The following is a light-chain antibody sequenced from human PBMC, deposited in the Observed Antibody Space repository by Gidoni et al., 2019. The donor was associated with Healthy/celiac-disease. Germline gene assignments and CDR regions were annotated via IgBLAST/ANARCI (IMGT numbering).Light chain of an antibody. CDR1: SSDVGSNNY. Sequence: QSALTQPASVSGSPGQSISISCTGTSSDVGSNNYVSWYQQHPGTSPQVVIRDVSPRPSGVSDRFSGSKSGNTASLTISGLQAEDEADYYCISYTVSGTYVFGTGTKVTVL. CDR3: ISYTVSGTYV. J-gene: IGLJ1*01. CDR2: DVS. V-gene: IGLV2-14*03.